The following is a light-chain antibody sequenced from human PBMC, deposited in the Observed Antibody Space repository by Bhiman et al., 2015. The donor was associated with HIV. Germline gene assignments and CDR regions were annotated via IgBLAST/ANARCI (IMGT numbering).Light chain of an antibody. Sequence: QPVLTQPPSVSGASGQRVTISCTGSSSNIEAGYDVHWYQQLPGTAPKLLIYGNNNRPSGVPDRFSGSKSGTSASLVIRGLQSEDESEYYCATWDDNLSADYFFGTGTKVTVL. V-gene: IGLV1-50*01. CDR2: GNN. CDR3: ATWDDNLSADYF. J-gene: IGLJ1*01. CDR1: SSNIEAGYD.